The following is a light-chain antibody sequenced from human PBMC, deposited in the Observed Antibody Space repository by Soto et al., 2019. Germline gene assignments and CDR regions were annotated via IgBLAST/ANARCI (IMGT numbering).Light chain of an antibody. CDR3: LQTFTSPLT. J-gene: IGKJ4*01. Sequence: DIQMTQSPSSLSASVGDRVTISCRASQSISHYLDWYQEKPGKAPRLLIYSASNLQDGVPSRFSGSGSGTDLSLTISSLQPEDFATYYCLQTFTSPLTFGGGTKVEIK. CDR2: SAS. V-gene: IGKV1-39*01. CDR1: QSISHY.